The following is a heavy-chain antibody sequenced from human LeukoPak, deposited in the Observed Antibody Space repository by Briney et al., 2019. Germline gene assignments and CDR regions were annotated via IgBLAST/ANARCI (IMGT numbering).Heavy chain of an antibody. CDR1: GGSIRSGDYY. CDR2: IYYSGST. Sequence: SQTLSLTCTVSGGSIRSGDYYWSWIRQHPGKGLEWIGYIYYSGSTYYNPSLKSRVTISVDTSKNQFSLKLSSVTAADTAVYYCARDRGGSYDDYWGQGTLVTVSS. CDR3: ARDRGGSYDDY. V-gene: IGHV4-31*03. D-gene: IGHD1-26*01. J-gene: IGHJ4*02.